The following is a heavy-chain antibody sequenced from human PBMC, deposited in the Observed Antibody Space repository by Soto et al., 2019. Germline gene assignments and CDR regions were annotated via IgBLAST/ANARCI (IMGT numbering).Heavy chain of an antibody. V-gene: IGHV5-51*01. J-gene: IGHJ4*02. CDR3: ARGRHQGGEGYFDF. Sequence: GESLKISCSTSGYNFRTFWVGWLRQMPGKGLEGMGLIYPDVFETKYRPSFEGQVTMSSDSYISTTYLQWSSLQASDTAIYYCARGRHQGGEGYFDFWGQGTLVTVPS. CDR2: IYPDVFET. D-gene: IGHD6-25*01. CDR1: GYNFRTFW.